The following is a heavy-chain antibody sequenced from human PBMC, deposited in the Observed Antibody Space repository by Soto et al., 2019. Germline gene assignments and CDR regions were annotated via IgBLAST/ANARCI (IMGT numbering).Heavy chain of an antibody. J-gene: IGHJ5*02. CDR2: IKQDGTEK. D-gene: IGHD3-16*01. V-gene: IGHV3-7*01. CDR3: ASFYAGAIAH. Sequence: GGSLRLSCVASGFTFSSYWVTWVRQAPGKGLEWMANIKQDGTEKNYVDSVKGRFTISRDNAKNSLYLQMDSLRADDTAVYYCASFYAGAIAHWGQGTLVTVSS. CDR1: GFTFSSYW.